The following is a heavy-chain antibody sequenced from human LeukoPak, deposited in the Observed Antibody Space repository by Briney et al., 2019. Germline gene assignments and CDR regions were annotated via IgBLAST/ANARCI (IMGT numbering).Heavy chain of an antibody. Sequence: GESLKISCKGSGYSFTSYWIGWVRQMPGKGLEWMGIIYPGDSDTRYSPSFQGQVTISADKSISTAYLQWSSPKASDTAMYYCARTDTAMVTGSETYYFDYWGQGTLVTVSS. D-gene: IGHD5-18*01. CDR3: ARTDTAMVTGSETYYFDY. CDR2: IYPGDSDT. V-gene: IGHV5-51*01. J-gene: IGHJ4*02. CDR1: GYSFTSYW.